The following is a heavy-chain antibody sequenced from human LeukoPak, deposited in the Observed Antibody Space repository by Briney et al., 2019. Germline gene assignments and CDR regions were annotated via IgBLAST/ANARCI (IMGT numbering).Heavy chain of an antibody. CDR1: GFTFSSYE. Sequence: GGSLGLSCAASGFTFSSYEMNWVRQAPGKGLEWVSYTSSSGSTIYYADSVKGRFTISRDNAKNSLYLQMNSLRAEDTAVYYCARGFSDYGDYFDYWGQGTLVTVSS. CDR3: ARGFSDYGDYFDY. J-gene: IGHJ4*02. CDR2: TSSSGSTI. V-gene: IGHV3-48*03. D-gene: IGHD4-17*01.